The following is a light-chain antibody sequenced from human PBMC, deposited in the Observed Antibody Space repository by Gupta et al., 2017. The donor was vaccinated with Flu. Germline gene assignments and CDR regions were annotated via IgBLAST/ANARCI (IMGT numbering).Light chain of an antibody. J-gene: IGKJ1*01. CDR3: QQDYSTGT. CDR2: WAS. V-gene: IGKV4-1*01. CDR1: QSVLYSSNNKNY. Sequence: DIVMTQSPDSLAVSLGERATINCKSSQSVLYSSNNKNYLAWYQQKPGQPPKLLIYWASTREFGVPDRFSGSGSGTDFTLTISRLQAEDVAVYYWQQDYSTGTFGQGTKVEIK.